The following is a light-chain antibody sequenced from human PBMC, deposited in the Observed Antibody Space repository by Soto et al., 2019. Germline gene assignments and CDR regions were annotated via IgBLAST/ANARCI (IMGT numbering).Light chain of an antibody. V-gene: IGLV2-23*02. J-gene: IGLJ1*01. CDR2: EVT. CDR3: CSCAGSISFYV. Sequence: QSALTQPASVSGSPGQSITISCTGTSSDVGSYNLVSWYQQHPGKAPKLMIYEVTKRPSGVSDRFSGSKSGNTASLTISGLQAEDEADYYCCSCAGSISFYVFGTGTKLTVL. CDR1: SSDVGSYNL.